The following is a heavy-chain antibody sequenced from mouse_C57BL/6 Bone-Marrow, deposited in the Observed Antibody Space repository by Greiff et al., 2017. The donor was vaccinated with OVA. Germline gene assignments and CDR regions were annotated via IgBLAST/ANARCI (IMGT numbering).Heavy chain of an antibody. J-gene: IGHJ4*01. Sequence: QVQLKESGPGLVQPSQSLSITCTVSGFSLTSYGVHWVRQSPGKGLEWLGVIWRGGSTDYNAAFMSRLSITKDNSKSQVFFKMNSLQADDTAIYDCAKNRHYGSSYEYYAMDYWGQGTSVTVSS. CDR1: GFSLTSYG. CDR3: AKNRHYGSSYEYYAMDY. V-gene: IGHV2-5*01. D-gene: IGHD1-1*01. CDR2: IWRGGST.